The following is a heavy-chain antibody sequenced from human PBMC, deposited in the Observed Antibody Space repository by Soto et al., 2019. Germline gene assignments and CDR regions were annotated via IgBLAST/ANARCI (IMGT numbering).Heavy chain of an antibody. V-gene: IGHV3-23*01. CDR3: AKMEGMDPWAYSFDY. CDR1: GFTFSDFA. CDR2: IYGGGNGP. Sequence: EVQVLESGGGLVQPGGSLRLSCAATGFTFSDFAMSWVRQAPGKGLEWVSRIYGGGNGPHYAEYVKGRVTISRDNSKNSLYLQMNSMRAEDTAVYYCAKMEGMDPWAYSFDYWGQGTLFTVSS. D-gene: IGHD2-2*03. J-gene: IGHJ4*02.